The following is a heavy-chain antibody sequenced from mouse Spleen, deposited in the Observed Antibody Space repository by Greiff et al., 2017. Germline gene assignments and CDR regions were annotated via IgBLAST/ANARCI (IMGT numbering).Heavy chain of an antibody. V-gene: IGHV1-50*01. CDR1: GYTFTSYW. Sequence: LVEPGAELVKPGASVKLSCKASGYTFTSYWMQWVKQRPGQGLEWIGEIDPSDSYTNYNQKFKGKATLTVDTSSSTAYMQLSSLTSEDSAVYYCARDYGSSYWGQGTTLTVSS. J-gene: IGHJ2*01. CDR2: IDPSDSYT. CDR3: ARDYGSSY. D-gene: IGHD1-1*01.